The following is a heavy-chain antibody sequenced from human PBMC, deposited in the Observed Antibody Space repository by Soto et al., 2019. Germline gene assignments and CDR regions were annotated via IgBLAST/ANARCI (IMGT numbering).Heavy chain of an antibody. CDR2: IGPNRGDT. Sequence: QVQLVQSGAEVKKSGASVRVSCKASGYTFTGYYIHWVRQAPGQGPEWMGEIGPNRGDTRYAQKFQGRVTMTRDTSINTVYMELSNLSTDDTAVYYCGRGRSGEVVVFYWGQGTLVTVYS. D-gene: IGHD3-16*02. CDR1: GYTFTGYY. V-gene: IGHV1-2*02. J-gene: IGHJ4*02. CDR3: GRGRSGEVVVFY.